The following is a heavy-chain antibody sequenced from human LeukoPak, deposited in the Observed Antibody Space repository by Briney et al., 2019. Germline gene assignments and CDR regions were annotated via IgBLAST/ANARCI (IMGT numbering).Heavy chain of an antibody. CDR3: ARVPPFYGSGSLTGFFDY. CDR2: IGTAGDT. Sequence: GGFLRLSCAASGFTFSSYDMHWVRQATGKGLEWVSAIGTAGDTYYPGSVKGRFTISRENAKNSLYLQMNSLRAGDTAVYYCARVPPFYGSGSLTGFFDYWGQGTLVTVSS. J-gene: IGHJ4*02. D-gene: IGHD3-10*01. CDR1: GFTFSSYD. V-gene: IGHV3-13*01.